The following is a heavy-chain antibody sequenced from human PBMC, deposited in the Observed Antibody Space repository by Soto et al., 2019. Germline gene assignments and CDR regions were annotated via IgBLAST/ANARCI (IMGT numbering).Heavy chain of an antibody. Sequence: GGSLRLSCAASGFTFSSYAMSWVRQAPGKWLEWVSAISGSGGSTYYADSVKGRFTISRDNSKNTLYLQMNSLRAEDTAVYYCASYGASYYYYYYGMDVWGQGTTVTVSS. D-gene: IGHD4-17*01. J-gene: IGHJ6*02. CDR1: GFTFSSYA. CDR2: ISGSGGST. V-gene: IGHV3-23*01. CDR3: ASYGASYYYYYYGMDV.